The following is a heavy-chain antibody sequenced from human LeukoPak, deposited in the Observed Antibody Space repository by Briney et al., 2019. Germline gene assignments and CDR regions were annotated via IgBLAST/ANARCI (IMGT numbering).Heavy chain of an antibody. J-gene: IGHJ6*03. CDR3: ARSRRGYYMDV. V-gene: IGHV1-8*01. CDR2: MNPGSGDT. Sequence: GASVTVSCTASGYPFSNYDVNWVRQAPGQGLEWMAWMNPGSGDTGYAQKFQGRLTMSSNISMNTASMELRSLTSEDTAVYFCARSRRGYYMDVWGTGTPVTVSS. CDR1: GYPFSNYD.